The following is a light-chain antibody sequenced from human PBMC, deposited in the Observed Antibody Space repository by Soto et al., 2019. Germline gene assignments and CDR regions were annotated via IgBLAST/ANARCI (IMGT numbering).Light chain of an antibody. CDR1: QAVSNY. Sequence: DIQLTQSPSFLSASVGQRVTITCRASQAVSNYLAWYQQKPGKAPNLLIHSASTLQGGVPSRFSGSGSATEFALTISSLQPEDFATYFCQQFFGLPHTFGGGTTVEVK. CDR2: SAS. J-gene: IGKJ4*01. V-gene: IGKV1-9*01. CDR3: QQFFGLPHT.